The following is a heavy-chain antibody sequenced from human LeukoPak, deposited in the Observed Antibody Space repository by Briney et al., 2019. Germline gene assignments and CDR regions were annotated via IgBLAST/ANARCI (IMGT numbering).Heavy chain of an antibody. D-gene: IGHD3-22*01. V-gene: IGHV3-23*01. CDR3: AKEGYYYDSSGYYPYYFDY. CDR2: ISGSGGST. Sequence: GGSLRLSCAASGFTVSSNYMSWVRQAPGKGLEWVSAISGSGGSTYYADSVKGRFTISRDNSKNTLYLQMNSLRAEDTAVYYCAKEGYYYDSSGYYPYYFDYWGQGTLVTVSS. J-gene: IGHJ4*02. CDR1: GFTVSSNY.